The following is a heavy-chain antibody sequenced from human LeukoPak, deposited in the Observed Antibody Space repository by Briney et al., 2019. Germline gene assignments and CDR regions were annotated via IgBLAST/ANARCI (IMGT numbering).Heavy chain of an antibody. CDR2: IKHSGST. CDR1: GESFSGYY. D-gene: IGHD6-19*01. Sequence: PSETLSLTCGVYGESFSGYYWTWIRQPPGKGLEWIGEIKHSGSTHYNPSLKSRVLISVDTSKNQFSLKLSSVTAADTAVYFCARGPRIAVLGPRIRRAEYFQHWGQGTLVTVSS. CDR3: ARGPRIAVLGPRIRRAEYFQH. J-gene: IGHJ1*01. V-gene: IGHV4-34*01.